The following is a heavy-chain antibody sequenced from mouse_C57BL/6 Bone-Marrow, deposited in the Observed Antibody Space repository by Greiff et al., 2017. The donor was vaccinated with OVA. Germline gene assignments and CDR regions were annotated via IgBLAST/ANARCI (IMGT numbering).Heavy chain of an antibody. CDR3: ARRGIYSNPYYYAMDY. CDR2: IYPGSGNT. Sequence: LQESGAELVRPGASVKLSCKASGYTFTDYYINWVKQRPGQGLEWIARIYPGSGNTYYNEKFKGKATLTAEKSSRAAYMQLSSLTSEDSAVYFCARRGIYSNPYYYAMDYWGQGTSVTVSS. D-gene: IGHD2-5*01. V-gene: IGHV1-76*01. CDR1: GYTFTDYY. J-gene: IGHJ4*01.